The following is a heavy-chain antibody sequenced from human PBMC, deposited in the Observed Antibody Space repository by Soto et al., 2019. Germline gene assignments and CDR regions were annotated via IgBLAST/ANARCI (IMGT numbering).Heavy chain of an antibody. CDR2: INHRGST. CDR1: GGSFSGYY. J-gene: IGHJ4*02. Sequence: QVQLQQWGAGLLKPSETLSLTCAVYGGSFSGYYWSWIRQPPGKGLEWIGEINHRGSTNYNPSLKSRVTISVDTSKNQFSLKLSSVTAADTAVYYCARRYSGYDFDYWGQGTLVTVSS. D-gene: IGHD5-12*01. CDR3: ARRYSGYDFDY. V-gene: IGHV4-34*01.